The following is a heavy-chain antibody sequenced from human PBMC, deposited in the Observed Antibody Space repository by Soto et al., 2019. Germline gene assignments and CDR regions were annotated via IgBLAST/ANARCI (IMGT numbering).Heavy chain of an antibody. V-gene: IGHV4-4*02. CDR3: ARDLVGSSWSYLDY. CDR2: IYHSGST. J-gene: IGHJ4*02. CDR1: GGSISSSNW. D-gene: IGHD6-13*01. Sequence: QVQLQESGPGLVKPSGTLSLTCAVSGGSISSSNWWSWVRQPPGKGLEWIGEIYHSGSTNYNPSLKSRVTXXVXKXXNQFSLKLSSVTAADTAVYYCARDLVGSSWSYLDYWGQGTLVTVSS.